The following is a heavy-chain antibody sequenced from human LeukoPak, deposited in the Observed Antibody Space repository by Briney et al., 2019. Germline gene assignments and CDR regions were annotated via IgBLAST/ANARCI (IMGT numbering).Heavy chain of an antibody. D-gene: IGHD1-1*01. CDR1: GYTFISHW. CDR3: ARHPRRRQLEIHAFDI. V-gene: IGHV5-51*01. CDR2: IYPGDSDT. Sequence: GESLKISCEGSGYTFISHWIGWVRQMPGKGLEWMGIIYPGDSDTRYSPSFQGQVTISADKSISTAYLQWSSLKASDTAMYYCARHPRRRQLEIHAFDIWGQGTMVTVSS. J-gene: IGHJ3*02.